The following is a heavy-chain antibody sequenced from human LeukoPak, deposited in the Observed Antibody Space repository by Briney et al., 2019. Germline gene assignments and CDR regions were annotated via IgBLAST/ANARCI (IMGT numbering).Heavy chain of an antibody. CDR3: ARDSSTVTTRHFDY. D-gene: IGHD4-17*01. Sequence: SETLSLTCTVSGGSINNFYWTWIRQPPGKGLECIGYVYYTGSTYYNPSLKNRVTISVDSSRNQFSLRLNYVTAADTAVYYCARDSSTVTTRHFDYWGQGTLVTVSS. CDR1: GGSINNFY. CDR2: VYYTGST. J-gene: IGHJ4*02. V-gene: IGHV4-59*01.